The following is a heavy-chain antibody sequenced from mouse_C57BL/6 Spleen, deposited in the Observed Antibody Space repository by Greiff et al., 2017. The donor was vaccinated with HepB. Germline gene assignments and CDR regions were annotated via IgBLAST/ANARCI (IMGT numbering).Heavy chain of an antibody. D-gene: IGHD1-1*01. Sequence: EVHLVESGGGLVKPGGSLKLSCAASGFTFSSYAMSWVRQTPEKRLEWVATISDGGSYTYYPDNVKGRFTISRDNAKNNLYLQMSHLKSEDTAMYYCARGLLRYSYFDYWGQGTTLTVSS. CDR2: ISDGGSYT. CDR3: ARGLLRYSYFDY. CDR1: GFTFSSYA. J-gene: IGHJ2*01. V-gene: IGHV5-4*01.